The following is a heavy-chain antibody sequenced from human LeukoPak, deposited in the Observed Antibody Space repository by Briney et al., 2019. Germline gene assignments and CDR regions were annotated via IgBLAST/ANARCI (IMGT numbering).Heavy chain of an antibody. J-gene: IGHJ4*02. CDR2: IIPIFGTA. Sequence: SVKVSCKTSGYTFTGYYIHWVRQAPGQGLEWRGGIIPIFGTANYAQKFQGRVTITADECTSTAYMELSSLRSEDTAVYYCARDSCSSTSCPDYWGQGTLVTVSS. V-gene: IGHV1-69*13. CDR1: GYTFTGYY. CDR3: ARDSCSSTSCPDY. D-gene: IGHD2-2*01.